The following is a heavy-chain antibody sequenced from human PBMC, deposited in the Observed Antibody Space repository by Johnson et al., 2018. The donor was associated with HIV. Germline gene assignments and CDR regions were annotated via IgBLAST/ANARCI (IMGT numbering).Heavy chain of an antibody. CDR3: ARGGSHITIFGVDINMGAFDI. D-gene: IGHD3-3*01. CDR2: IGTAGDT. V-gene: IGHV3-13*01. Sequence: VQLVESGGGLIQPGGSLRLSCAASGFTFSNYDMYWVRQATGKGLEWVSGIGTAGDTHYADSLKGRFTISREAAKNSLYRQMNSLRAGDTAVYYCARGGSHITIFGVDINMGAFDIWGQGTLVTLSS. CDR1: GFTFSNYD. J-gene: IGHJ3*02.